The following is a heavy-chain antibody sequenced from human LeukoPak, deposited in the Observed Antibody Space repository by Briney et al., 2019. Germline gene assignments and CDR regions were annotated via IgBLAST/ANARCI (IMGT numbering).Heavy chain of an antibody. CDR1: GFTFSSYW. D-gene: IGHD6-19*01. V-gene: IGHV3-74*01. Sequence: GGSLRFSCAASGFTFSSYWMHWVRQAPGKGLVWVSRINSDASSTSYADSVKGRFTISRDNAKNTLYLQMNSLKAEDTAVYYCARDGHSSGWYTFSYYYSYGMDVWGQGTTVTVSS. CDR3: ARDGHSSGWYTFSYYYSYGMDV. CDR2: INSDASST. J-gene: IGHJ6*02.